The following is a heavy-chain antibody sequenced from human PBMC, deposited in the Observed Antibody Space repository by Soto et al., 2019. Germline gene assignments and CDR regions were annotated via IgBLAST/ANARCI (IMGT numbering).Heavy chain of an antibody. J-gene: IGHJ4*02. CDR2: IIPMYDIT. V-gene: IGHV1-69*02. CDR3: ARSLLGDDSDSDGLEN. Sequence: QVQLVQSGTEVKKPGSSVTVSCKASGGPYSKYSISWVRQAPGRGLEWMGRIIPMYDITNYAQKFKGRVTISADKSTSTVYMELSSLRSEEPAVYYCARSLLGDDSDSDGLENWGQGTLVTVSS. D-gene: IGHD3-22*01. CDR1: GGPYSKYS.